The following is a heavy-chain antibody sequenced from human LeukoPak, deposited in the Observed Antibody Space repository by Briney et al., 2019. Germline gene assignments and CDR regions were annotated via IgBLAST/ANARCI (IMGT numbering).Heavy chain of an antibody. CDR1: GGSISSYY. Sequence: SETLSLTCTVSGGSISSYYWSWIRQPPGKGLEWIGYIYYSGGTNYNPSLKSRVTISVDTSKNQFSLKLSSVTAADTAVYYCARAGSYRNYYFDYWGQGTLVTVSS. J-gene: IGHJ4*02. D-gene: IGHD1-26*01. CDR2: IYYSGGT. V-gene: IGHV4-59*01. CDR3: ARAGSYRNYYFDY.